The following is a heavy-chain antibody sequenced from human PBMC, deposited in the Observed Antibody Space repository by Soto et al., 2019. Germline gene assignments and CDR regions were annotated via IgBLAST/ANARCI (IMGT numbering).Heavy chain of an antibody. J-gene: IGHJ4*02. Sequence: SETLSLTCAVYSGSFSAYYWGWIRQPPGKGLEWIGEISHSGSTNYNPSLKSRVTISLDTSKKQFSLNLRSVAAADSAVYYCASVIHSGYELRGQGTLVT. V-gene: IGHV4-34*01. CDR2: ISHSGST. CDR1: SGSFSAYY. CDR3: ASVIHSGYEL. D-gene: IGHD5-12*01.